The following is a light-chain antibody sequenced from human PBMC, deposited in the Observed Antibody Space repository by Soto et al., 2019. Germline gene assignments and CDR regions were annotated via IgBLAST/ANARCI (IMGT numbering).Light chain of an antibody. CDR3: QQYNNLWT. J-gene: IGKJ1*01. V-gene: IGKV1-5*03. CDR2: KAS. Sequence: DIQMTQSPSTLSASVGDRVTITCRASQSISDWLAWYQQKPGKAPXXLIYKASSLESGVPSRFSGSGSGTEFTLTISSLQPDDFATYYCQQYNNLWTFGQGTKVDIK. CDR1: QSISDW.